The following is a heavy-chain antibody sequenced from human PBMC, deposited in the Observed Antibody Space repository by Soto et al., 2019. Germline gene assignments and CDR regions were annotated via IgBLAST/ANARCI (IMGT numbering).Heavy chain of an antibody. V-gene: IGHV3-23*01. CDR3: AKDQGSSWYEIDY. J-gene: IGHJ4*02. CDR1: GFTFSNYA. CDR2: LSGSGGST. D-gene: IGHD6-13*01. Sequence: EVQLLESGGGLVQPGGSLSLSCAASGFTFSNYAVTWVRQAPGTGLEWVSTLSGSGGSTYYADSVKGRFTISRDNSKNTLYLQMNSLRAEDTAVYYCAKDQGSSWYEIDYWGQGTLVTVSS.